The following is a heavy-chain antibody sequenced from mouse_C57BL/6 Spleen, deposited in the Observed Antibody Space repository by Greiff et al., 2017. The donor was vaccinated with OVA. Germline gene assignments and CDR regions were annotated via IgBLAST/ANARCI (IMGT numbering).Heavy chain of an antibody. J-gene: IGHJ4*01. CDR2: IHPNSGST. CDR1: GYTFTSYW. CDR3: ARALITTVVATYYYAMDY. Sequence: VKLQQPGAELVKPGASVKLSCKASGYTFTSYWMHWVKQRPGQGLEWIGMIHPNSGSTNYNEKFKSKATLTVDKSSSTAYMQLSSLTSEDSAVYYCARALITTVVATYYYAMDYWGQGTSVTVSS. V-gene: IGHV1-64*01. D-gene: IGHD1-1*01.